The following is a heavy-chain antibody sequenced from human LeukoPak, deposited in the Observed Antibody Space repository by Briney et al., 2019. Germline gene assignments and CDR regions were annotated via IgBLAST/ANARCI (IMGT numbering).Heavy chain of an antibody. V-gene: IGHV4-34*01. CDR3: ASAADDYSNYVPSV. CDR1: GGSFSGYY. Sequence: PSETLSLTCAVYGGSFSGYYWSWIRQPPGKGLEWIGEINHSGSTNYNPSLKSRVTISVDTSKYQFSLKLSSVTAADTAVYYCASAADDYSNYVPSVWGQGTLVTVSS. D-gene: IGHD4-11*01. CDR2: INHSGST. J-gene: IGHJ4*02.